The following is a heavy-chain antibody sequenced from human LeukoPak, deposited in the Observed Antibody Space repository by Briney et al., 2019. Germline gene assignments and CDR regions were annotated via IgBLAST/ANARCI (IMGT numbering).Heavy chain of an antibody. D-gene: IGHD3-22*01. CDR1: GDSISTSSYY. CDR3: ARSYYYDYRQSDY. V-gene: IGHV4-39*01. Sequence: SETLSLTCTVSGDSISTSSYYWGSIRQPPAKVLEWHWCNYYSGSTYYNPSLKSRVTISVDTSKNQFSLNLYSVTAADTAVFYCARSYYYDYRQSDYWGQGTLVTVSS. CDR2: NYYSGST. J-gene: IGHJ4*02.